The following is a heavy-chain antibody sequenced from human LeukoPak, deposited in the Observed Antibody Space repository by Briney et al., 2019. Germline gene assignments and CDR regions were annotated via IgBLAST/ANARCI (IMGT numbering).Heavy chain of an antibody. D-gene: IGHD1-14*01. Sequence: GGSLRLSCAASGFTFSSYAMSWVRQAPGKGLEWVSAISGSGDSTYYGDSVRGRFTISRDSSRNTLYLQMNSLRPEDTAVYYCTRDPYRDAPDYFDYWGQGTLVTVSS. CDR2: ISGSGDST. V-gene: IGHV3-23*01. J-gene: IGHJ4*02. CDR1: GFTFSSYA. CDR3: TRDPYRDAPDYFDY.